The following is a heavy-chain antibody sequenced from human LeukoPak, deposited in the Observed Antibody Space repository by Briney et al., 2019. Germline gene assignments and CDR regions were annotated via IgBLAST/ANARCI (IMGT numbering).Heavy chain of an antibody. J-gene: IGHJ6*02. V-gene: IGHV4-31*03. CDR2: IYYSGSA. Sequence: PSQTLSLTCTVSGGSISSGGYYWSWIRQHPGKGLEWIGYIYYSGSAYYNPSLKSRVTISVDTSKNQFSLKLSSVTAADTAVYYCARDSLVMVRGVIDYYYYYGMDVWGQGTTVTVSS. D-gene: IGHD3-10*01. CDR1: GGSISSGGYY. CDR3: ARDSLVMVRGVIDYYYYYGMDV.